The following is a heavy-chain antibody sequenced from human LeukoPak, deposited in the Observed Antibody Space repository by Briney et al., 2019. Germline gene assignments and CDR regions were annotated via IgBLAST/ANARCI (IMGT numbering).Heavy chain of an antibody. CDR2: FRGSGVNQ. V-gene: IGHV3-23*01. CDR3: AKGAGYYDYVWGSYDYYYGMDV. J-gene: IGHJ6*02. CDR1: GFTFSNYA. Sequence: GGSLRLSCEASGFTFSNYAVSWFAQAPGNQGKGLDWVSAFRGSGVNQYYADSVKGRFTFSRDNSKNTLYLQMNSLRAEDTAVYYCAKGAGYYDYVWGSYDYYYGMDVWGQGTTVTVSS. D-gene: IGHD3-16*01.